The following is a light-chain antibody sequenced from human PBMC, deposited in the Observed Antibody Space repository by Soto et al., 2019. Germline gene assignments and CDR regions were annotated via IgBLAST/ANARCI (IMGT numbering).Light chain of an antibody. CDR1: QSVGTNY. CDR2: GAS. V-gene: IGKV3-20*01. Sequence: DIVLTQSPAPLSLSPGERATLSCTSSQSVGTNYLAWYQEKPGQAPRLIIYGASSRATGIPDRFRGSWSGTDCTLTISRLEPEDVAVYYCQQYGSSPRTFGQGTKVDIK. J-gene: IGKJ1*01. CDR3: QQYGSSPRT.